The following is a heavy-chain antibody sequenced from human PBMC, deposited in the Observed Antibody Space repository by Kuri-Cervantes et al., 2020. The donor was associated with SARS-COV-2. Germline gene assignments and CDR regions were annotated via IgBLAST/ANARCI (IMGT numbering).Heavy chain of an antibody. D-gene: IGHD1-26*01. CDR2: ISYDGSNK. CDR1: GFTFDDYA. V-gene: IGHV3-30-3*01. Sequence: GESLKISCAASGFTFDDYAMHWVRQAPGKGLEWVAVISYDGSNKYYADSVKGRFTISRDNSKNTLYLQMNSLRAEDTAVYYCARVTVGATWLGDAFDIWGQGTMVTVSS. CDR3: ARVTVGATWLGDAFDI. J-gene: IGHJ3*02.